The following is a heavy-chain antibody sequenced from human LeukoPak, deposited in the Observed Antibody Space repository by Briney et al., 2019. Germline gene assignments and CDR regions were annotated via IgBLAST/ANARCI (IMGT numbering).Heavy chain of an antibody. CDR3: ARAFSRGEYYFDY. CDR2: IYYSGST. D-gene: IGHD3-16*01. CDR1: GGSISSYY. J-gene: IGHJ4*02. V-gene: IGHV4-59*01. Sequence: SETLSLTCTVSGGSISSYYWSWIRQPPGKGLEWIGYIYYSGSTNYNPSLKSRVTISVDTSKNQFSLKLSSVTAADTAVYYRARAFSRGEYYFDYWGQGTLVTVSS.